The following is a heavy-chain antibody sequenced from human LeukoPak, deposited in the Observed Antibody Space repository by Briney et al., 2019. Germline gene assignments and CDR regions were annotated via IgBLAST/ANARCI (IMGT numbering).Heavy chain of an antibody. V-gene: IGHV3-53*01. CDR3: ARHPTVAFNSEWAVADYYFDY. J-gene: IGHJ4*02. CDR2: IYSGGST. CDR1: GFTVSSNY. D-gene: IGHD6-19*01. Sequence: GGSLRLSCAASGFTVSSNYMSWARQAPGKGLEWVSVIYSGGSTYYADSVKGRFTISRDNSKNTLYLQMNSLRAEDTAVYYCARHPTVAFNSEWAVADYYFDYWGQGTLVTVSS.